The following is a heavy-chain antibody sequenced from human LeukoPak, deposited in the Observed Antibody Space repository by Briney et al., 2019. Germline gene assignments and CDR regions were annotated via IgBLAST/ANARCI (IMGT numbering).Heavy chain of an antibody. CDR2: ISAYSANT. CDR3: ARVPDAAYDAFDI. J-gene: IGHJ3*02. D-gene: IGHD1-14*01. Sequence: ASVKVSCKASGYTFSGYGITWVRQAPGQGLEWMGWISAYSANTNYAQKLQGRVTMTTDTSTSTAYMELRSLRSDDTAVYYCARVPDAAYDAFDIWGQGTMVTVSS. V-gene: IGHV1-18*01. CDR1: GYTFSGYG.